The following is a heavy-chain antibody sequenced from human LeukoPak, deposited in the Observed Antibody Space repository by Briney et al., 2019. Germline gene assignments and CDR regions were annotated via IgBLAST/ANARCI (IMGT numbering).Heavy chain of an antibody. J-gene: IGHJ5*02. Sequence: ASVKVSCKASGYTFTSYDINWVRQATGQGLEWMGWMNPNSGNTGYAQKFQGRVTMTMNTSISTAYMELSSLRSEDTAVYYCAREPGIAAAPFDPWGQGTLVTVSS. CDR3: AREPGIAAAPFDP. CDR2: MNPNSGNT. CDR1: GYTFTSYD. V-gene: IGHV1-8*01. D-gene: IGHD6-13*01.